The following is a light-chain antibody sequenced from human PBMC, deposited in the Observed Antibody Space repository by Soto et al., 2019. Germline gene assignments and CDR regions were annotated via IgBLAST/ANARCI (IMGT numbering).Light chain of an antibody. CDR3: SSYTTSSTVV. J-gene: IGLJ1*01. Sequence: QSVLTQPASVSGSLGQSITISCTGSNRDIGAYNLVSWYQQYPDTAPKLIIYEVRNRPSGVSYRFTGSRSGNTASLTISALQADDEAEYYCSSYTTSSTVVFGTGTKVTVL. CDR2: EVR. CDR1: NRDIGAYNL. V-gene: IGLV2-14*01.